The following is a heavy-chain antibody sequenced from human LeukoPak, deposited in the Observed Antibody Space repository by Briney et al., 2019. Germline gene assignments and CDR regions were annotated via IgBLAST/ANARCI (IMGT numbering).Heavy chain of an antibody. CDR3: ARGLGYSSSWPFDH. CDR1: GYTFDSYG. D-gene: IGHD6-13*01. CDR2: LSPYNGNT. J-gene: IGHJ4*02. V-gene: IGHV1-18*01. Sequence: ASVKVSCKASGYTFDSYGISWVRQAPGQGLEWMGWLSPYNGNTNYALNLQGRVTMTTDTSTNTAYVELRSLSSDDTAVYFCARGLGYSSSWPFDHWGQGTLVTVSS.